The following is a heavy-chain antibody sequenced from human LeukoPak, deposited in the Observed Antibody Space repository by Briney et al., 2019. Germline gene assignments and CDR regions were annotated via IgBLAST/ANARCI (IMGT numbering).Heavy chain of an antibody. J-gene: IGHJ4*02. CDR3: AKELWGSDYYFDY. Sequence: GGSLRLSCAASGFTFNNYAMGWVRQAPGKGLQWVSSISISGYSTYYADSVKGRFTISRDNSKNTLYLQMNSLRAEDTAVYYCAKELWGSDYYFDYWGQGTLVTVSS. CDR2: ISISGYST. D-gene: IGHD3-16*01. CDR1: GFTFNNYA. V-gene: IGHV3-23*01.